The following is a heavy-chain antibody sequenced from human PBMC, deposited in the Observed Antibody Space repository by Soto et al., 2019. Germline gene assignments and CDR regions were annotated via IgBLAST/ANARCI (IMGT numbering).Heavy chain of an antibody. CDR3: VRTSLVVAAATREDY. J-gene: IGHJ4*02. CDR1: GFTFRSYW. CDR2: INSDGSST. D-gene: IGHD2-8*02. Sequence: EVQLVESGGGLVQPGESLRLSCAASGFTFRSYWMHWVRQAPGKGLVWVSRINSDGSSTSYAGSVKGRFTISRDNAKNTLYLQMNSLRVEDTAVYYCVRTSLVVAAATREDYWGQGTLVTVSS. V-gene: IGHV3-74*01.